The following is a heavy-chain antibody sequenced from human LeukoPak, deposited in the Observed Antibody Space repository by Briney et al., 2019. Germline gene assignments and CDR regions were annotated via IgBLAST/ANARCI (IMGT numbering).Heavy chain of an antibody. Sequence: GGPLRLSCAASGFTFSKAWMSWVRQAPGKGLEYLGRVKSKSEGGTTDYAAPVKGRFSISRGDSKSTLYLQLNSLKTEDTAVYYCATGWQLIDFWGQGTLVTVSS. CDR1: GFTFSKAW. CDR3: ATGWQLIDF. CDR2: VKSKSEGGTT. J-gene: IGHJ4*02. V-gene: IGHV3-15*01. D-gene: IGHD6-13*01.